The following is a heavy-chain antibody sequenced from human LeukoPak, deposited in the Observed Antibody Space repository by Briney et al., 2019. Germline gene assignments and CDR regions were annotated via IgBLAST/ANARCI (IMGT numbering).Heavy chain of an antibody. CDR1: GYTFTIYG. Sequence: ASVTVSFTASGYTFTIYGISWVRQAPGQGLEWMGWISAYNGNTNYAQKLQGRVTMTTDTSTSTAYMELRSLRSDDTAVYYCARDLPYCTNGVCYIDRYYYYGMDVWGQGTTVTVSS. D-gene: IGHD2-8*01. CDR2: ISAYNGNT. J-gene: IGHJ6*02. CDR3: ARDLPYCTNGVCYIDRYYYYGMDV. V-gene: IGHV1-18*01.